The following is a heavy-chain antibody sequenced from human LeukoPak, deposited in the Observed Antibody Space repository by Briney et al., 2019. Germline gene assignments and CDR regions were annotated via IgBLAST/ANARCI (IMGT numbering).Heavy chain of an antibody. J-gene: IGHJ1*01. CDR3: TTTIRGYFQH. V-gene: IGHV3-49*03. CDR1: GFTFDDYG. D-gene: IGHD5-12*01. Sequence: GGSLRLSCAASGFTFDDYGMSWFRQAPGKGLEWVGFIRSKAYGGTTEYAASVKGRFTISRDDSKSIAYLQMNSLKTEDTAVYYCTTTIRGYFQHWGQGTLVTVSS. CDR2: IRSKAYGGTT.